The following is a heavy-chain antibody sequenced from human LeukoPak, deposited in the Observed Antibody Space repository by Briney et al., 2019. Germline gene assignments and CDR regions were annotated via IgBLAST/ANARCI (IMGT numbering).Heavy chain of an antibody. Sequence: ASVKVSCKASGYTFTGYYMHWVRQAPGQGLEWMGWINPNSGGTNYAQKFQGWVTMTRDTSISTAYMELSRLRSDDTAVYYCASGSIVGATGPYDYWGQGTLVTVSS. CDR3: ASGSIVGATGPYDY. CDR2: INPNSGGT. D-gene: IGHD1-26*01. J-gene: IGHJ4*02. V-gene: IGHV1-2*04. CDR1: GYTFTGYY.